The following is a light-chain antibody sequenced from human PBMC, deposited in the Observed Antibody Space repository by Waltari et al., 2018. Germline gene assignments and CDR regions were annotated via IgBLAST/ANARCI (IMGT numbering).Light chain of an antibody. Sequence: DIVMTQSPDSLAASLGERATINCKSSQSVLYSSNNKNYLAWYQQKPGQPPKLLIYWASTRESGVPDRFSGSGFGTHFTLTISSLQAEDVAIYYCQQYYTTPRTFGQGTKVEIK. CDR1: QSVLYSSNNKNY. CDR2: WAS. CDR3: QQYYTTPRT. J-gene: IGKJ1*01. V-gene: IGKV4-1*01.